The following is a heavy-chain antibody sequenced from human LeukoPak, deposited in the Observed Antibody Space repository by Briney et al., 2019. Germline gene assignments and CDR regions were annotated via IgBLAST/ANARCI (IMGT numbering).Heavy chain of an antibody. V-gene: IGHV1-8*01. CDR2: MNAKSGHT. Sequence: ASVKVSCKASGYTFTSYHIDWVRQAPGQGPEWMGWMNAKSGHTGYAQNLEGRVTMTRDTSTNTAYMELRGLRSEDTAVYYCAREKRRFLVGATPAFDYWGQGTLVTVSS. D-gene: IGHD1-26*01. J-gene: IGHJ4*02. CDR3: AREKRRFLVGATPAFDY. CDR1: GYTFTSYH.